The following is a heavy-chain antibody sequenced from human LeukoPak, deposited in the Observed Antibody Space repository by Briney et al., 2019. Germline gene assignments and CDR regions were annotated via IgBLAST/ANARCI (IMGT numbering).Heavy chain of an antibody. V-gene: IGHV1-2*02. CDR1: GYTFTSYG. CDR2: INPNSGGT. Sequence: ASVKASCKASGYTFTSYGISWVRQAPGQGLECMGWINPNSGGTNYAQKFQGRVTMTRDTSISTAYMELSRLRSDDTAVYYCARGGSGSYFSWLDPWGQGTLVTVSS. CDR3: ARGGSGSYFSWLDP. J-gene: IGHJ5*02. D-gene: IGHD3-10*01.